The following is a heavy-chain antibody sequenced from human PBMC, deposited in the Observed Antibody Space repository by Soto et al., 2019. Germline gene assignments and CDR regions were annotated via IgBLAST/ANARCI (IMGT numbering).Heavy chain of an antibody. CDR3: ALRSMAVVPEY. V-gene: IGHV4-59*01. J-gene: IGHJ4*02. Sequence: QVQLQESGPGLVKPSETLSLTCAVSGDSISTYYCMWIRQPPGKVLESIGYLYYGRSANYNPSLKSRVTLSVDTSTNQCSLTLSSMTAADTAVYYCALRSMAVVPEYWGQGTLVTVSS. D-gene: IGHD3-22*01. CDR2: LYYGRSA. CDR1: GDSISTYY.